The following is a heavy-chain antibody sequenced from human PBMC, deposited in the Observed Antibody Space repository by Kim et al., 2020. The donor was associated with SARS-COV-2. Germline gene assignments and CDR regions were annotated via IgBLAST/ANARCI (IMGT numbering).Heavy chain of an antibody. J-gene: IGHJ6*02. CDR2: INPSGGST. CDR3: ALLSRGGPLNYYYYGMDV. CDR1: GYTFTSYY. Sequence: ASVKVSCKASGYTFTSYYMHWVRQAPGQGLEWMGIINPSGGSTSYAQKFQGRVTMTRDTSTSTVYMELSSLRSEDTAVYYCALLSRGGPLNYYYYGMDVWGQGTTVTVSS. V-gene: IGHV1-46*01. D-gene: IGHD2-15*01.